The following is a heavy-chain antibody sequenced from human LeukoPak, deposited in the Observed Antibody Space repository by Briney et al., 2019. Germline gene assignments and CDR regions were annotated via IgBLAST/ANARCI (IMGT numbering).Heavy chain of an antibody. J-gene: IGHJ4*02. CDR1: GFTFSNAW. CDR3: ARDLRGNRDC. Sequence: PGGSLRLSCAVSGFTFSNAWMSWVRQAPGKGLVWVSRINPDGSTTDYADSVKGRFTISRDNAKNTPYLQMNSLRAEDTAVYFCARDLRGNRDCWGQGTLVTVSS. CDR2: INPDGSTT. D-gene: IGHD4-23*01. V-gene: IGHV3-74*01.